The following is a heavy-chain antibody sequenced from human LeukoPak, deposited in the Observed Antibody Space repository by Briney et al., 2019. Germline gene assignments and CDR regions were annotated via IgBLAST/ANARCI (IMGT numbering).Heavy chain of an antibody. Sequence: SETLSLTCTVSGGSISSYYWSWIRQPAGKGLEWIGEINHSGSTNYNPSLKSRVTISVDTSKNQFSLKLSSVTAADTAVYYCARAPRWLQPRAFDIWGQGTMVTVSS. CDR2: INHSGST. CDR1: GGSISSYY. V-gene: IGHV4-34*01. CDR3: ARAPRWLQPRAFDI. J-gene: IGHJ3*02. D-gene: IGHD5-24*01.